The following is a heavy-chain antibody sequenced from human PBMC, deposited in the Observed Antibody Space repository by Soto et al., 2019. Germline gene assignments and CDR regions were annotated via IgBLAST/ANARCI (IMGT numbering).Heavy chain of an antibody. CDR3: ARLEAFCSGDCHSP. J-gene: IGHJ5*02. CDR1: GGSISTGAYS. CDR2: IYHSGST. V-gene: IGHV4-30-2*01. D-gene: IGHD2-21*02. Sequence: QLQLQESGPGLVKPSQTLSLTCAVSGGSISTGAYSYSCIRQPPGEGLEWIGYIYHSGSTYYNPSLKSRISMAVDSSKHQFSLSLSSVTAADTAVYYCARLEAFCSGDCHSPWGQGNLVTVSS.